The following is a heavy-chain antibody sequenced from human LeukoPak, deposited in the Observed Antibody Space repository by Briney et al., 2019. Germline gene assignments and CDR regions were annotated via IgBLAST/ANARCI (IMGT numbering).Heavy chain of an antibody. CDR1: GDSVSSNSAA. J-gene: IGHJ4*02. Sequence: SQTLSLTCAISGDSVSSNSAAWNWIRQSPSRGLEWLGRTYYRSKWYNDYAVSVKSRITINPDTSKNQFSLQLNSVTPEDTAVYYCARAYYYDSSGYSRNMDFDYWGQGTLVTVSS. D-gene: IGHD3-22*01. CDR3: ARAYYYDSSGYSRNMDFDY. V-gene: IGHV6-1*01. CDR2: TYYRSKWYN.